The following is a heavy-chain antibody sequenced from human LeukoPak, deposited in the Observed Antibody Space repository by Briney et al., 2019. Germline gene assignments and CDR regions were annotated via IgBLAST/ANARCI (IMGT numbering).Heavy chain of an antibody. J-gene: IGHJ4*02. CDR3: ARQDFWSGSDRRVDY. D-gene: IGHD3-3*01. CDR1: GYTFNSYG. CDR2: ISANSGNT. V-gene: IGHV1-18*01. Sequence: ASVKVSCKASGYTFNSYGISWVRQAPGQGLEWMGWISANSGNTNYAEKLQDRVTMTTDTSTTPAYMELTNLRSDGTAVYYCARQDFWSGSDRRVDYWGQGTLVTVSS.